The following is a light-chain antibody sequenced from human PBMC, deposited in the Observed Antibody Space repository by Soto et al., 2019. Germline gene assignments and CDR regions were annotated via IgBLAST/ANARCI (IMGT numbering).Light chain of an antibody. Sequence: ETVLTQSPGTLSLSPVETATLSCRASQTVTTNYLAWYQQKPDQAPRLLIYGASSRATGIPDRFSGSGSGTDFTLTISRLEPEDFAVYYCQQYGSSVFTFGQGTKLEIK. CDR3: QQYGSSVFT. J-gene: IGKJ2*01. V-gene: IGKV3-20*01. CDR2: GAS. CDR1: QTVTTNY.